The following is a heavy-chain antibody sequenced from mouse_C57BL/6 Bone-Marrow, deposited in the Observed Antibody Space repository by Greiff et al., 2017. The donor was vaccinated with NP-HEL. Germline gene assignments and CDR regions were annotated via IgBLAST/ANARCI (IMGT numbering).Heavy chain of an antibody. J-gene: IGHJ2*01. CDR1: GYTFTDYY. CDR3: ARGTWYYFDY. V-gene: IGHV1-19*01. Sequence: EVQLQQSGPVLVKPGASVKMSCKASGYTFTDYYMNWVKQSHGKSLEWIGVINPYNGGTSYNQKFKGKATLTVDKSSITAYMELNSLTSEDSAVYYCARGTWYYFDYWGQGTTLTVSS. CDR2: INPYNGGT.